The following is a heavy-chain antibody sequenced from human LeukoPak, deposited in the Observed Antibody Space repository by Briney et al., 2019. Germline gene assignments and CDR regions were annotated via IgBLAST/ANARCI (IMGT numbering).Heavy chain of an antibody. CDR3: AMRIAVAGSLDY. CDR1: GFSFRSHG. Sequence: GGSLRLSCAASGFSFRSHGMNWVRQAPGKGLEWVSGISPRGDITYYKDSVRGRFTISRDNFKNTVSLQLNSLRAEDTAVYYCAMRIAVAGSLDYWGQGTLVTVSS. CDR2: ISPRGDIT. V-gene: IGHV3-23*01. J-gene: IGHJ4*02. D-gene: IGHD6-19*01.